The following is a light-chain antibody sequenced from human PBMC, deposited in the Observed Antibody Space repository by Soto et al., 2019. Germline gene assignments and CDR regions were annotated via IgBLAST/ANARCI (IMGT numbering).Light chain of an antibody. V-gene: IGKV3D-20*02. CDR1: ENIGSDY. CDR3: HQRQSWPRT. J-gene: IGKJ1*01. Sequence: VVLTQSPGTLSMTPGERATLFCRASENIGSDYLAWYQHKPGQPPSLLIFDASSRAPGIPDRFTGSGSGTDFTLTISSLAPEDFAIYYCHQRQSWPRTFGQGTKVDIK. CDR2: DAS.